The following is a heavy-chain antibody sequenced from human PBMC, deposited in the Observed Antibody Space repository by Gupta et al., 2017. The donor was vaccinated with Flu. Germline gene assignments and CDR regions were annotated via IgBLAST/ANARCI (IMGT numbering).Heavy chain of an antibody. V-gene: IGHV3-30*18. J-gene: IGHJ6*03. D-gene: IGHD2-2*01. CDR2: IASDGSHK. Sequence: QMQLVESGGGVVQFGTSLRLSCAASGFTFSSYGMHWVRQAPGKGLEWVADIASDGSHKDYADSVRVRGTISRDNSKNTLSLEMESRRVEETAVYYCAKDGPWTASCPYYCYYMDVWGKGTTVTVSS. CDR1: GFTFSSYG. CDR3: AKDGPWTASCPYYCYYMDV.